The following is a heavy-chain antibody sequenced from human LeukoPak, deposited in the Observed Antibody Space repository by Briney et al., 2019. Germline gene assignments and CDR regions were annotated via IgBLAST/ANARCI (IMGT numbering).Heavy chain of an antibody. V-gene: IGHV3-30*03. Sequence: RSLRLSCAASGFTFSSYGMHWVRQAPGKGLEWVAVISYDGSNKYYADSVKGRFTISRDNSKNTLYLQMNTLRADDTAVYYCATEKQLRGFDYWGQGTLVTVSS. CDR2: ISYDGSNK. CDR3: ATEKQLRGFDY. CDR1: GFTFSSYG. J-gene: IGHJ4*02. D-gene: IGHD6-13*01.